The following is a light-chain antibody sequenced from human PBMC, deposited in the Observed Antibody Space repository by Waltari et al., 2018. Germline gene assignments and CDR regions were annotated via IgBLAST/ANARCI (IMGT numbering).Light chain of an antibody. V-gene: IGKV3-15*01. CDR2: GAS. CDR1: QSVSSN. J-gene: IGKJ4*01. CDR3: QQYNNWPPLT. Sequence: EIVMTQSRATLTVSSGERATLSCRASQSVSSNLAWYQQKPGQAPRLLIYGASTRATGISARFSGSGSGTEFTLTISSLQSEDFAVYYCQQYNNWPPLTFGGGTKVEIK.